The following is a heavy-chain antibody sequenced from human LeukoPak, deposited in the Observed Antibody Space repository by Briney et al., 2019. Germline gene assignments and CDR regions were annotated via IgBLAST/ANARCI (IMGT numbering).Heavy chain of an antibody. CDR2: ISDSGGST. D-gene: IGHD2-2*01. CDR1: GFTFSSYA. Sequence: GGSLRLSCAASGFTFSSYAMSWVRQAPGKGLEWVSAISDSGGSTYYADSVKGRFTISRDNSKNTLYLQMNSLRAEDTAVYYCAKVMLGPDCSTTSCYGYYFDYWGQGTLVTVSS. J-gene: IGHJ4*02. V-gene: IGHV3-23*01. CDR3: AKVMLGPDCSTTSCYGYYFDY.